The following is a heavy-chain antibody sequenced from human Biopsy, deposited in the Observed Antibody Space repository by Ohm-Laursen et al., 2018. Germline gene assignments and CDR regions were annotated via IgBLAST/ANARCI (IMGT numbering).Heavy chain of an antibody. CDR3: ARGPGELWSGYYT. CDR2: IYSDGNT. D-gene: IGHD3-3*01. V-gene: IGHV3-53*01. J-gene: IGHJ5*02. CDR1: GFTVSDNH. Sequence: SLRLSCAASGFTVSDNHISWIRQAPGKGLQWVSLIYSDGNTYYADSVKGRFTISRDNPRNTLYLQMNSLRAEDTAVYYCARGPGELWSGYYTWGQGSLVSVSS.